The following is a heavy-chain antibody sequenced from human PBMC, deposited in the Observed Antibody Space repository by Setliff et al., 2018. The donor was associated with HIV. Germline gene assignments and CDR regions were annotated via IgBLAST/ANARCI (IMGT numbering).Heavy chain of an antibody. Sequence: ASVKVSCKASGYTFTSYDINWVRQAPGKGLEWMGRVDPEDGETIYAEKFQGRVTITADTSTDTAYMELSSLRSEDTAVYYCATDYSGYDYFDYWGQGTLVTVSS. CDR2: VDPEDGET. D-gene: IGHD5-12*01. CDR1: GYTFTSYD. V-gene: IGHV1-69-2*01. J-gene: IGHJ4*02. CDR3: ATDYSGYDYFDY.